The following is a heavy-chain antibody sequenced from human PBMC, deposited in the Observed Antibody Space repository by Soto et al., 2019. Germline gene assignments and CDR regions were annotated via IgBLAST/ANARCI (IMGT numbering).Heavy chain of an antibody. Sequence: SLRLSCAASGFTFSSYWMHWVRQAPGKGLVWVSRINSDGSSTNYADSVKGRFTISRDNAKNSLYLQMNSLRAEDTAVYYCARDLKDYYDSSGYYSNWFDPWGQGTLVTVSS. CDR1: GFTFSSYW. CDR3: ARDLKDYYDSSGYYSNWFDP. CDR2: INSDGSST. J-gene: IGHJ5*02. V-gene: IGHV3-74*01. D-gene: IGHD3-22*01.